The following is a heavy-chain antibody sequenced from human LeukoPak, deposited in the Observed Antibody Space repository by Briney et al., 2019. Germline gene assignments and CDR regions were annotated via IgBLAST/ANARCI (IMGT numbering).Heavy chain of an antibody. J-gene: IGHJ4*02. Sequence: PSETLSLTCAVSGYSISSAYYWGWIRQPPGKGLEWIGSIYHSGSTYYNPSLKSRLTISLDTSKNQFSLKLSSVTAADTAVYYCARGRSYYYDSSGLVRPPPPLDYWGQGTLVTVSS. CDR2: IYHSGST. CDR1: GYSISSAYY. D-gene: IGHD3-22*01. CDR3: ARGRSYYYDSSGLVRPPPPLDY. V-gene: IGHV4-38-2*01.